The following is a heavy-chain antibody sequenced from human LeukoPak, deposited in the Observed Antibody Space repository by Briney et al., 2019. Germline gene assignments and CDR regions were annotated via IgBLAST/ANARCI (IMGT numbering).Heavy chain of an antibody. J-gene: IGHJ4*02. CDR1: GYSISSGYY. V-gene: IGHV4-38-2*02. Sequence: PSETLSLTCTVSGYSISSGYYWSWIRQPPGKGLEWIGYIYYSGSTNYNPSLKSRVTISVDTSKNQFSLKLSSVTAADTAVYYCARFTMVRDSSYFDYWGQGTLVTVSS. D-gene: IGHD3-10*01. CDR2: IYYSGST. CDR3: ARFTMVRDSSYFDY.